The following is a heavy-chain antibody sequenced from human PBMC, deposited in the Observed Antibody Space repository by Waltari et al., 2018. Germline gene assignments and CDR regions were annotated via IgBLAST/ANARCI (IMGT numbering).Heavy chain of an antibody. CDR2: IYYSGST. CDR3: AREPGSSSTFDY. D-gene: IGHD6-6*01. V-gene: IGHV4-61*01. CDR1: GGSVSSGSSY. J-gene: IGHJ4*02. Sequence: QVQLQESGPGLVQPSETLSLTCTVPGGSVSSGSSYWSWTRQPPGKGLEWIGYIYYSGSTNYNPSLKSRVTISVDTSKNQFSLKLSSVTAADTAVYYCAREPGSSSTFDYWGQGTLVTVSS.